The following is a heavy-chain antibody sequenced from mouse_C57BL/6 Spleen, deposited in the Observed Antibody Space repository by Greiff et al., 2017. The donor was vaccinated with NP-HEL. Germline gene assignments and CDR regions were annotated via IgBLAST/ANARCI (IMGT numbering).Heavy chain of an antibody. CDR2: IDPSDSYT. D-gene: IGHD2-5*01. CDR1: GYTFTSYW. J-gene: IGHJ2*01. CDR3: ARREHSIYESFDY. V-gene: IGHV1-69*01. Sequence: QVQLQQPGAELVMPGASVKLSCKASGYTFTSYWMHWVKQRPGQGLEWIGEIDPSDSYTNYNQKFKGKSTLTVDKSSSTAYMQLSSLTSEDSAVYYCARREHSIYESFDYWGQGTTLTVAS.